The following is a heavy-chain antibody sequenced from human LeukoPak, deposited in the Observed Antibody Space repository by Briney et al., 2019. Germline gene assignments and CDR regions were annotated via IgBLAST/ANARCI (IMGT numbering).Heavy chain of an antibody. CDR2: IYSGGAT. CDR1: GFTVSSNY. Sequence: GGSLRLSCSASGFTVSSNYMHWVRQAPGKGLEWVSMIYSGGATYYADSVRGRFTISRDNSMNMLHLQMNSLRVEDTAVYYCARATKVVADFDLWGRGALVTVSS. D-gene: IGHD5-12*01. CDR3: ARATKVVADFDL. V-gene: IGHV3-53*01. J-gene: IGHJ2*01.